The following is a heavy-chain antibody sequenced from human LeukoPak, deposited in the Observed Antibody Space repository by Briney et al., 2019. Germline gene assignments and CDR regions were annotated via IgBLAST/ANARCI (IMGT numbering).Heavy chain of an antibody. CDR2: IYTSGST. V-gene: IGHV4-61*02. CDR3: ARVGNWNYDGMDV. J-gene: IGHJ6*02. D-gene: IGHD1-20*01. CDR1: GGSISSGSYY. Sequence: SQTLSLTCTVSGGSISSGSYYWSWIRQPAGKGLEWIGRIYTSGSTNYNPSLKSRVTISVDTSKNQFSLKLSSVTAADTAVYYCARVGNWNYDGMDVWGQGTTVTVSS.